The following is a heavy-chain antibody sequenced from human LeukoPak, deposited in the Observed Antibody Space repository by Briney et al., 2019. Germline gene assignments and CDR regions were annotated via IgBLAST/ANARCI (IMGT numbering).Heavy chain of an antibody. CDR1: GFNFGNYG. Sequence: PGGSLRLSCTASGFNFGNYGMSWVRQAPGKGLEWVSGLSDAGVRIFYADSVRGRFTVSRDNSKNTLYLQMDSLRAEDTAVYYCAREREYYFDYWGQGTLVTVSS. V-gene: IGHV3-23*01. D-gene: IGHD1-26*01. CDR2: LSDAGVRI. J-gene: IGHJ4*02. CDR3: AREREYYFDY.